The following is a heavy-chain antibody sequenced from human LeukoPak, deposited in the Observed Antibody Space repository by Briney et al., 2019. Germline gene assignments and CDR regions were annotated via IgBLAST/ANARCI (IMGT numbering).Heavy chain of an antibody. V-gene: IGHV4-4*02. CDR2: IYHSGST. J-gene: IGHJ3*02. CDR1: GGSIGSSNW. CDR3: ARTNPGYSGSYSAYAFDI. D-gene: IGHD1-26*01. Sequence: SETLSLTCAVSGGSIGSSNWWTWVRPPPGKGLEWIGEIYHSGSTNYNPSLKSRVTISVDKSKSQFSLKLSSVTAADTAVYYCARTNPGYSGSYSAYAFDIWGQGTMVTVSS.